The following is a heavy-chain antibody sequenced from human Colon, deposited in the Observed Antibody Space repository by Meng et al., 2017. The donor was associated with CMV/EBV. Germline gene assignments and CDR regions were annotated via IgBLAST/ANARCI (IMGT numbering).Heavy chain of an antibody. D-gene: IGHD3-16*01. CDR1: GFPVSSKY. CDR2: IYIDDST. Sequence: LGDSGGGLVQPGGSLRLSCAASGFPVSSKYMSWVRQAPGKGLEWVSVIYIDDSTYYADSVEGRFTISRDNSRNTVYLQMNSLRAEDTAVYYCARDSPHAWDWGQGTLVTVSS. J-gene: IGHJ4*02. CDR3: ARDSPHAWD. V-gene: IGHV3-53*01.